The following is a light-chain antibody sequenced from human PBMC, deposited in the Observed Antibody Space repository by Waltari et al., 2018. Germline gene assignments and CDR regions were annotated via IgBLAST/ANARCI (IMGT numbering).Light chain of an antibody. V-gene: IGKV3-11*01. CDR2: DAS. Sequence: DIVLTQSPATLSLSPGERATLSCRPSQSVSSYLAWYQQKPGQAPRLLIYDASNRATGIPARFSGSGSGTDFTLTISSLEPEDFAVYYCQQRSNWFTFGGGTKVEIK. J-gene: IGKJ4*01. CDR3: QQRSNWFT. CDR1: QSVSSY.